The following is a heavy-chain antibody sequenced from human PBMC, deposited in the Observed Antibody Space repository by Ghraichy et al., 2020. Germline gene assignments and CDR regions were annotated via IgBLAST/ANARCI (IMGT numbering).Heavy chain of an antibody. V-gene: IGHV4-34*01. CDR3: ARVKWSSCTNDVCTGRRLDY. D-gene: IGHD2-8*01. J-gene: IGHJ4*02. CDR2: INHSGNT. Sequence: SQTLSLTCAVYGGSFSGYHWSWIRQPPGKGLEWIGEINHSGNTNYNPSLKSRVTISRDTSKNQFSLKLSSVTAADTAVHYCARVKWSSCTNDVCTGRRLDYWGQGTLVTVSS. CDR1: GGSFSGYH.